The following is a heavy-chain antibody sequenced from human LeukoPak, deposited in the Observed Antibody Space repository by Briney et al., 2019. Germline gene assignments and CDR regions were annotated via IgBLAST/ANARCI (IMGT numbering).Heavy chain of an antibody. CDR3: ARDVMAVAGTLGFDC. CDR1: GFTFGSFG. V-gene: IGHV3-30*04. CDR2: IACDGSDE. D-gene: IGHD6-19*01. J-gene: IGHJ4*02. Sequence: GGSLRLSCVAYGFTFGSFGMHWVRQAPGKGLDWVAVIACDGSDENYADSVKGRFTISRDNFKNTLYLQMNSLGPEDTAMYYCARDVMAVAGTLGFDCWGQGALVTVSS.